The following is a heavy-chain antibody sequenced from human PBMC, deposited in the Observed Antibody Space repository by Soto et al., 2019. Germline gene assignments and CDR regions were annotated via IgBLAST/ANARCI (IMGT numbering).Heavy chain of an antibody. D-gene: IGHD4-17*01. CDR2: IYYSGST. J-gene: IGHJ2*01. V-gene: IGHV4-31*03. Sequence: QVQLQESGPGLVKPSQTLSLTCTVSGGSISSGGYDWSWIRQHPGKGLEWIGYIYYSGSTYYNPSLKSRVTISVDTSKNQFSLKLSSVTAADTAVYYCARDQYGDNWYFDLWGRGTLVTVSS. CDR3: ARDQYGDNWYFDL. CDR1: GGSISSGGYD.